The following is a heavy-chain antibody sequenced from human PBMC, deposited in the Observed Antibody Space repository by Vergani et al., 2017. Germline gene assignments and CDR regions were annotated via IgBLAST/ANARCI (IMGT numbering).Heavy chain of an antibody. Sequence: EVQLLESGGGLVQPGGSLRLSCAASGFTFSSYAMSWVRQAPGKGLEWVSAISGSGGSTYYADSVKGRFTISRSNSKSTLYLQMNSLRAEDTAVYYCAKARVTIFGVVIPIFDYWGQGTLVTVSS. V-gene: IGHV3-23*01. CDR1: GFTFSSYA. D-gene: IGHD3-3*01. CDR3: AKARVTIFGVVIPIFDY. CDR2: ISGSGGST. J-gene: IGHJ4*02.